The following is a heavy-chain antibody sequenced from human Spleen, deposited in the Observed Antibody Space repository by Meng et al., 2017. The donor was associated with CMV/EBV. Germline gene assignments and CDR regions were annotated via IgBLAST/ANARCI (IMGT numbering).Heavy chain of an antibody. Sequence: SETLSLTCTVSGGSISSGDYYWSWIRQPPGKGLEWIGYIYYSGSTYYNPSLKSRVTISVDTSKNQFSLKLSSVTAADTAVYYCARAMGRDYDFWSGYWGHYYYGMDVWGQGTTVTVSS. CDR1: GGSISSGDYY. CDR2: IYYSGST. CDR3: ARAMGRDYDFWSGYWGHYYYGMDV. V-gene: IGHV4-30-4*08. D-gene: IGHD3-3*01. J-gene: IGHJ6*02.